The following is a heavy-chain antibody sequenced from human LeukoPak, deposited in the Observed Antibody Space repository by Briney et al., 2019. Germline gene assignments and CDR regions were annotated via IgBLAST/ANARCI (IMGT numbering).Heavy chain of an antibody. J-gene: IGHJ5*02. V-gene: IGHV3-23*01. Sequence: PGGSLRLSCAASGFTFSSYAMSWVRQAPGKGLEWVSAISGSGGSIYYADSVKGRFTISRDNSKNTLYLQMNSLRAEDTAVYYCANRVLRFLEPGAWGQGTLVTVSS. CDR3: ANRVLRFLEPGA. CDR2: ISGSGGSI. D-gene: IGHD3-3*01. CDR1: GFTFSSYA.